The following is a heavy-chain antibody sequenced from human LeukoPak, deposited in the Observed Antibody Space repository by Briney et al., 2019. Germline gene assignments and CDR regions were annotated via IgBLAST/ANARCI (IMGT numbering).Heavy chain of an antibody. D-gene: IGHD3-16*01. Sequence: MASETLSLTCTVSGVSISSSDYYWGWIRQPPGKGLEWIGSIYYGGSTYYNPSLKSRVTISVDTSMNQFSLKLSFVTTADTAVYYCARGGPSLDWFDPWGQGTLVTVSS. J-gene: IGHJ5*02. CDR3: ARGGPSLDWFDP. V-gene: IGHV4-39*01. CDR1: GVSISSSDYY. CDR2: IYYGGST.